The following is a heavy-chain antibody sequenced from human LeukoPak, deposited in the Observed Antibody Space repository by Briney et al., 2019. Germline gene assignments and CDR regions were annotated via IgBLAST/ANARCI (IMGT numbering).Heavy chain of an antibody. D-gene: IGHD2-8*01. J-gene: IGHJ5*02. CDR1: GFTFSTCA. Sequence: GGSLRLSCAASGFTFSTCAMHWVRQAPGKGLEYVAAISGNGDSTYYANSVKGRFTISRGNSKNTLYLQMGSLRPEDMAVYYCAREVYAGNWFDPWGQGTLVTVSS. V-gene: IGHV3-64*01. CDR2: ISGNGDST. CDR3: AREVYAGNWFDP.